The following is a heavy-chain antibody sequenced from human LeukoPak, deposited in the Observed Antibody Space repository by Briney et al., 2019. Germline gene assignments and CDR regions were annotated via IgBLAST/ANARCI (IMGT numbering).Heavy chain of an antibody. CDR3: AKERAPGGAAAIFDY. Sequence: PGGSLRLSCAASGFTFSSYAMSWVRQAPGKGLEWVSAFSGSGGSTYYADSVKGRFTISRDNSKNTLYLQMNSLRAEDTAVYYCAKERAPGGAAAIFDYWGQGTLVTVSS. CDR1: GFTFSSYA. D-gene: IGHD2-2*01. J-gene: IGHJ4*02. CDR2: FSGSGGST. V-gene: IGHV3-23*01.